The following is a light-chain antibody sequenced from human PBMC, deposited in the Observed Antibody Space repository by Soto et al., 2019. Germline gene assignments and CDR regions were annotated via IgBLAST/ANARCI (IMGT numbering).Light chain of an antibody. Sequence: EIVLTQSPGTLSLSPGARATLSCRASQSVSSRNLAWYQQKPGQAPRVLIFGASSRATGIPDRFTGSGSGTDFTLTISRLEPEDFAVYYCQYYGSPSWTFGQGTKVDIK. CDR3: QYYGSPSWT. J-gene: IGKJ1*01. V-gene: IGKV3-20*01. CDR1: QSVSSRN. CDR2: GAS.